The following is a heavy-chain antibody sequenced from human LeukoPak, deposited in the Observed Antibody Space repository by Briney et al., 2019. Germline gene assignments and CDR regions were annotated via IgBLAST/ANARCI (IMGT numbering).Heavy chain of an antibody. Sequence: ASVKVSCKASGYTFTSYDINCVRQATGQGLEWMGWINPNSGGTNYAQKFQGRVTMTRDTSISTAYMELSRLRSDDTAVYYCARDEGQWLGGYYYGMDVWGQGTTVTVSS. J-gene: IGHJ6*02. CDR3: ARDEGQWLGGYYYGMDV. V-gene: IGHV1-2*02. D-gene: IGHD6-19*01. CDR2: INPNSGGT. CDR1: GYTFTSYD.